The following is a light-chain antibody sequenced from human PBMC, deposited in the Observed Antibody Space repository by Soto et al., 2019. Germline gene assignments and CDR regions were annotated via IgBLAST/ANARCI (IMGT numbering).Light chain of an antibody. V-gene: IGLV2-11*01. CDR1: SSDVGGYNY. CDR2: DVS. Sequence: QSALTQPRSVSGSPGQSVTISCTGTSSDVGGYNYVSWYQQHPGKAPKLMIYDVSKRPSGVPDRFSGSKSGNTASLTISGLQAEDEADYYCCSYAGATAVFGRGTKVTVL. CDR3: CSYAGATAV. J-gene: IGLJ2*01.